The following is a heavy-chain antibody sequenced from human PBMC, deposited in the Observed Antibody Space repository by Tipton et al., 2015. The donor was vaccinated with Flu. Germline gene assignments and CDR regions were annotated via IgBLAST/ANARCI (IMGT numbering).Heavy chain of an antibody. J-gene: IGHJ4*02. CDR1: GGSISSGGYY. CDR3: ARVPYSGYEIDY. D-gene: IGHD3-22*01. V-gene: IGHV4-31*03. Sequence: TLSLTCTVSGGSISSGGYYWGWVRQHPGKGLEWIGYTRYSGGTYYNPSLRSRLTILLDTSKNQFSLRVSSVTAADTAVYYCARVPYSGYEIDYWGQGTLVTVSS. CDR2: TRYSGGT.